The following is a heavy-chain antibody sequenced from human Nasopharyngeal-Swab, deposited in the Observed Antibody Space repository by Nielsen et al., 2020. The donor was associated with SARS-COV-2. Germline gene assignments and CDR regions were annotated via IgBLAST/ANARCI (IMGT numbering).Heavy chain of an antibody. CDR1: GGSISSGGYY. J-gene: IGHJ4*02. D-gene: IGHD4-17*01. CDR3: ARESGDSSISYYFDY. CDR2: IYYSGST. V-gene: IGHV4-31*03. Sequence: LRLSCTVSGGSISSGGYYWSWIRQHPGKGLEWIGYIYYSGSTYYNPSLKGRVTISVDTSKNQFSLKLSSVTAADTAVYYCARESGDSSISYYFDYWGQGTLVTVSS.